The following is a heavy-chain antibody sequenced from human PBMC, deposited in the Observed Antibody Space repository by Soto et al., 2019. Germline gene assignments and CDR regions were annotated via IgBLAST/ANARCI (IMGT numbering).Heavy chain of an antibody. CDR2: INWNSGSI. V-gene: IGHV3-9*01. Sequence: PGGSLRLSCAASGFTFDDYAMHWVRQVPGKGLDGVSGINWNSGSIGYADSVNGRFAIARDNAKKSLHLQMNSLRDEETNFYYCVKDASFTWYSEHFRKWGQGTLVTVSS. CDR1: GFTFDDYA. CDR3: VKDASFTWYSEHFRK. J-gene: IGHJ1*01. D-gene: IGHD1-1*01.